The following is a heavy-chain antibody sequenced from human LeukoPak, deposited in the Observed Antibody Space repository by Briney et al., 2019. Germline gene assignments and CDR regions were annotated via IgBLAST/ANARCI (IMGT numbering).Heavy chain of an antibody. CDR1: GFTFSDYY. D-gene: IGHD6-13*01. CDR2: ISSRGSPI. J-gene: IGHJ4*02. V-gene: IGHV3-11*01. Sequence: GGSLRLSCAASGFTFSDYYMSWIRQAPGEGLEWGSYISSRGSPIYYADPVKGRFTISRDNAKNSLYLQMNRLRAEDTAVYYCARDSSSWGSPYYFDYWGQGTLVTVSS. CDR3: ARDSSSWGSPYYFDY.